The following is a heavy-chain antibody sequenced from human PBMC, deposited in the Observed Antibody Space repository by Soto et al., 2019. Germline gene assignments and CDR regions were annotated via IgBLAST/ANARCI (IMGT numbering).Heavy chain of an antibody. Sequence: VQLVQSGAEVKKPGASVRISCTASGISYTTYAIHWVRQAPGQGLEWMGWINAGNGDTRYSQRFQGRVTLTRDTSAPTPYMDLSSLRSEDTSIYSCARASRGYVTWGQGTLVTVSS. V-gene: IGHV1-3*01. D-gene: IGHD5-12*01. CDR1: GISYTTYA. J-gene: IGHJ4*02. CDR2: INAGNGDT. CDR3: ARASRGYVT.